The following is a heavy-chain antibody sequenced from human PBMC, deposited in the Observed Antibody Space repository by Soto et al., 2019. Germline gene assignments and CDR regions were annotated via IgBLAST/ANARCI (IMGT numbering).Heavy chain of an antibody. D-gene: IGHD2-15*01. J-gene: IGHJ6*02. CDR3: GKDTLDCSGGDCPLYYYYGMDV. CDR1: EFTFSSYA. Sequence: GGSLRLSCAASEFTFSSYAMSWVRQAPGKGLEWVSAISGSGGSTYYADSVKGRFTISRDNSKNTLSLEINNLRPEDTAVYYCGKDTLDCSGGDCPLYYYYGMDVWGQGTTVTVSS. CDR2: ISGSGGST. V-gene: IGHV3-23*01.